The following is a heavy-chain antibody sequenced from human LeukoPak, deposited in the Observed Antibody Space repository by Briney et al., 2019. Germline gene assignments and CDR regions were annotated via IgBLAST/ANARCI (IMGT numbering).Heavy chain of an antibody. CDR1: GGSFSGYY. Sequence: PSETLSLTCAVYGGSFSGYYWSWIRQPPGKGLEWIGEINHSGSTNYNPSLKSRVTISVDTSKDQFSLKLSSVTAADTAVYYCARGQLVVPAAISVNWFDSWGQGTLVTVSS. D-gene: IGHD2-2*01. V-gene: IGHV4-34*01. CDR3: ARGQLVVPAAISVNWFDS. J-gene: IGHJ5*01. CDR2: INHSGST.